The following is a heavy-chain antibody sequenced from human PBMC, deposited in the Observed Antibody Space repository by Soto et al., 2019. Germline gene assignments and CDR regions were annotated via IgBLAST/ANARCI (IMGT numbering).Heavy chain of an antibody. CDR2: IYYSGIT. CDR1: GGSISSGGYY. CDR3: ARSISP. Sequence: QVQLQESGPGVVKPLQTLSLTCTVSGGSISSGGYYWNWIRQHPGKGLEWIGYIYYSGITYYNPSLKSRVTIPVHTSKTQCSLKLSSVTAADTAVYYCARSISPWGQGTVVTVSS. D-gene: IGHD3-3*01. J-gene: IGHJ5*02. V-gene: IGHV4-31*03.